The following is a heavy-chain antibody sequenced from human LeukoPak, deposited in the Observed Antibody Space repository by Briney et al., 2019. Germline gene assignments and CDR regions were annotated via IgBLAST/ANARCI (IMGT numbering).Heavy chain of an antibody. CDR3: AGSKVAEI. D-gene: IGHD5-12*01. Sequence: GGSLRLSCAASGFTFSSYWMSWLGQPPGRGLEWVANIKQDGSEKYYVDSVKGRFTISRDNAKNSLYLQMNSLRAEDTAVYYCAGSKVAEIWGQGTMVTVSS. CDR2: IKQDGSEK. J-gene: IGHJ3*02. V-gene: IGHV3-7*01. CDR1: GFTFSSYW.